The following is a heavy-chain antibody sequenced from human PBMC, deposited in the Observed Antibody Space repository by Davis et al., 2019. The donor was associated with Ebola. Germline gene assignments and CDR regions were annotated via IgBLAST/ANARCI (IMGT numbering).Heavy chain of an antibody. CDR2: IKQDGSEK. V-gene: IGHV3-7*01. CDR1: GFTFSSYW. J-gene: IGHJ3*02. CDR3: ARDRHISQWLGLGGPDAFDI. D-gene: IGHD6-19*01. Sequence: PGGSLRLSCAASGFTFSSYWMSWVRQAPGKGLEWVANIKQDGSEKYYVDSVKGRFTISRDNAKNSLYLQMNSLRAEDTAVYYCARDRHISQWLGLGGPDAFDIWGQGTMVTVSS.